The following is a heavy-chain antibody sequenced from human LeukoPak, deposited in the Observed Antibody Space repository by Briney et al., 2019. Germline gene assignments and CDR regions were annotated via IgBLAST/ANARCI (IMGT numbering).Heavy chain of an antibody. CDR3: ATTEPWELDYYYYMDV. V-gene: IGHV4-61*02. Sequence: SSEALSLTCTVSGGSISSGSYYWSWIRQPAGKGLEWIGRIYTSGSTNYNPSLKSRVTISVDTSKNQFSLKLSSVTAADTAVYYCATTEPWELDYYYYMDVWGKGTTVTISS. CDR1: GGSISSGSYY. D-gene: IGHD1-26*01. CDR2: IYTSGST. J-gene: IGHJ6*03.